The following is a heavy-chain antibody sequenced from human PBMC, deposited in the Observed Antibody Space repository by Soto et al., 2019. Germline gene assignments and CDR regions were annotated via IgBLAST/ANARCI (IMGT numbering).Heavy chain of an antibody. V-gene: IGHV4-34*01. CDR2: INHGGST. D-gene: IGHD2-8*01. CDR3: ARGARMLARKFDP. CDR1: GVSFSGYY. J-gene: IGHJ5*02. Sequence: SETLSLACAVCGVSFSGYYWSWIRQPPGKGLEGIGEINHGGSTNYNPSLKSRVTISVDTAKNQFSPKLSAVTAADTALYYCARGARMLARKFDPWGQGTLVTVSS.